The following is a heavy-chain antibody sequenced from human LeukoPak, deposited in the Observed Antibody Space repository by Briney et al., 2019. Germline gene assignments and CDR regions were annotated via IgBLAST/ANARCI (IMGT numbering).Heavy chain of an antibody. CDR2: IYYRRST. CDR1: GGSLTSGDYY. D-gene: IGHD3-3*01. J-gene: IGHJ5*01. V-gene: IGHV4-61*08. CDR3: ARQGFDFWNGYYTWWFDS. Sequence: PSQTPSLTCTVSGGSLTSGDYYSSSIRQPPGKGLEWIGYIYYRRSTNYNPALKSRVTISVDTSKNQFSLKLSSVTAAETAVYYCARQGFDFWNGYYTWWFDSWGQGTLVTVSS.